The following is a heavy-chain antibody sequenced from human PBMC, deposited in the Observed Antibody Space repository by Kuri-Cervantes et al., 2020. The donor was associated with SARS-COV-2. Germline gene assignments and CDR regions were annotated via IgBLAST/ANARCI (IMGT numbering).Heavy chain of an antibody. CDR1: GESFSDYY. D-gene: IGHD1-26*01. V-gene: IGHV4-34*01. J-gene: IGHJ5*02. Sequence: SETLSLTCVVYGESFSDYYWNWIRQPPGKGLEWAGEINHSGSTTYNPSLKSRVTISVDTSKNQFSLKLSSVTAADTAVYYCSRATSTQKYSGSYLLGWFDPWGQGTLVTVSS. CDR3: SRATSTQKYSGSYLLGWFDP. CDR2: INHSGST.